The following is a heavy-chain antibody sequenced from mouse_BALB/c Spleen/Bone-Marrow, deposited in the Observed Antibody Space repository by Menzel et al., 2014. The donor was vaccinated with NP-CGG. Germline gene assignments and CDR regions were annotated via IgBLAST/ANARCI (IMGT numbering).Heavy chain of an antibody. Sequence: VQLKESGAELVKPGASVKLSCTASGFNIKDTYMHWVKQRPEQGLEWIGRIDPANGNTKYDPKFQGKATITADTSSNTANLRLSSLTSEDTAVYYCASYRYGWYFDVWGAGTTVTVSS. CDR1: GFNIKDTY. CDR2: IDPANGNT. D-gene: IGHD2-14*01. CDR3: ASYRYGWYFDV. J-gene: IGHJ1*01. V-gene: IGHV14-3*02.